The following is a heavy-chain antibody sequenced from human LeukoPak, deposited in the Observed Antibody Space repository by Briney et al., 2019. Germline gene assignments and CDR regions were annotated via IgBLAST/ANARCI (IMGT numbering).Heavy chain of an antibody. CDR2: INPNSGGT. J-gene: IGHJ5*02. D-gene: IGHD2-21*01. V-gene: IGHV1-2*02. CDR3: ARADRLHGGPYLIGP. Sequence: ASVKVTCKTSGYSFTDYYMHWVRQAPGQGLEWMGWINPNSGGTSSAQKFQGRVTMTRDTSITTVYMEVSWLTSDDTAIYYCARADRLHGGPYLIGPWGQGTLVTVSS. CDR1: GYSFTDYY.